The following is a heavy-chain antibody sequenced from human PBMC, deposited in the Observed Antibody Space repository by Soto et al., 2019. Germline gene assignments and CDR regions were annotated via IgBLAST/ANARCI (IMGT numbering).Heavy chain of an antibody. J-gene: IGHJ6*02. Sequence: QVQLVQSGAEVKKPGASVKVSCKASGYTFTSYGISWVRQAPGQGLEWMGWISAYNGNTNYAQKLQGRVTMTTDTSTSTAYIELRSLRSDDTAVYYCARDGGYCSGGSCPTAYYYYGMDVWGQGTTVTVSS. CDR1: GYTFTSYG. CDR3: ARDGGYCSGGSCPTAYYYYGMDV. CDR2: ISAYNGNT. D-gene: IGHD2-15*01. V-gene: IGHV1-18*01.